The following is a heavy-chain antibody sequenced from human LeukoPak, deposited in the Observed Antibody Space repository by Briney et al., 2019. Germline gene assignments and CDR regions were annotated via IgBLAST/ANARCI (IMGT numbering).Heavy chain of an antibody. CDR1: AYSISSGYY. Sequence: SETLSLTCTVSAYSISSGYYWGWIRQPPGKGLEWIGSIYHSGSTYYNPSLKSRVTISVDTSKNQFSLKLSSVTATDTAVYYCARTHPDYYYYYMDVWGKGTTVTASS. CDR3: ARTHPDYYYYYMDV. CDR2: IYHSGST. J-gene: IGHJ6*03. V-gene: IGHV4-38-2*02.